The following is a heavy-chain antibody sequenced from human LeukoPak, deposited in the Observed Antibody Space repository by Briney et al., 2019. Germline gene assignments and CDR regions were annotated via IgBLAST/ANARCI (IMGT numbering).Heavy chain of an antibody. V-gene: IGHV3-69-1*01. J-gene: IGHJ3*02. CDR3: ARHWEGVESDAFDI. CDR2: IGSDNKP. CDR1: GFTFSAYA. D-gene: IGHD1-26*01. Sequence: GGSLRLSCEASGFTFSAYAMTWVRQAPGKGLEWVSSIGSDNKPHYSESVKGRFTISRDNAKNSLYLQMNSLRADDTALYYCARHWEGVESDAFDIWGQGTMVTVSS.